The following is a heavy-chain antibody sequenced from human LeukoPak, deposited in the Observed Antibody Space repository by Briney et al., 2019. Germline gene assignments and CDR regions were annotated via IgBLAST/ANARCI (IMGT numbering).Heavy chain of an antibody. CDR3: ARGKGSSWPER. V-gene: IGHV4-59*01. CDR1: GGSISSYY. Sequence: SETLSLTRAVSGGSISSYYWSWIRQPPGKGLEWIGYIYYSGSTNYNPSLKSRVTISVDSSKIHFSLKLNSVTAAGTGVYDCARGKGSSWPERWGQGTLVTVSS. J-gene: IGHJ4*02. CDR2: IYYSGST. D-gene: IGHD6-13*01.